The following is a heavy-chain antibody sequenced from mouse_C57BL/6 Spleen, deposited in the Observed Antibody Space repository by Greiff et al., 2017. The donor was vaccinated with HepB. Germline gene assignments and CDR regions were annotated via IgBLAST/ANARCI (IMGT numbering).Heavy chain of an antibody. D-gene: IGHD1-1*01. V-gene: IGHV5-4*01. Sequence: EVMLVESGGGLVKPGGSLKLSCAASGFTFSSYAMSWVRQTPEKRLEWVATISDGGSYTYYPDNVKGRFTISRDNAKNNLYLQMSHLKSEDTAMYYCARDRDYGSSRGWYFDVWGTGTTVTVSS. J-gene: IGHJ1*03. CDR1: GFTFSSYA. CDR3: ARDRDYGSSRGWYFDV. CDR2: ISDGGSYT.